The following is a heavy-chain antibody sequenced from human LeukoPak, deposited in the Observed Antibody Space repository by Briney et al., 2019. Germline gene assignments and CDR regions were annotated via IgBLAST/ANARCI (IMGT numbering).Heavy chain of an antibody. V-gene: IGHV3-48*02. CDR3: AREDYYYYGMDV. CDR2: ISSSSSTI. J-gene: IGHJ6*02. Sequence: GGSLRLSCAASGFTFSSYSMNWVRQAPGKGLEWVSYISSSSSTIYYADSVKGRFTISRDNAKNSLYLQMSSLRDEDTAVYYCAREDYYYYGMDVWGQGTTVTVSS. CDR1: GFTFSSYS.